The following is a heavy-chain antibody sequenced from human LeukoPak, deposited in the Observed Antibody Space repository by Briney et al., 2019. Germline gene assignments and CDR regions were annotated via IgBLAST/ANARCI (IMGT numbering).Heavy chain of an antibody. J-gene: IGHJ3*02. D-gene: IGHD2-15*01. CDR2: INHSGST. CDR1: GGSFSGYF. V-gene: IGHV4-34*01. CDR3: ARGLLAFDI. Sequence: PSETLSLTCAVYGGSFSGYFWNWIRQPPGKGLEWIGEINHSGSTNYNPSLKSRVTISVDTSKNQVSLKLGSVTAADTAVYYCARGLLAFDIWGQGTMVIVSS.